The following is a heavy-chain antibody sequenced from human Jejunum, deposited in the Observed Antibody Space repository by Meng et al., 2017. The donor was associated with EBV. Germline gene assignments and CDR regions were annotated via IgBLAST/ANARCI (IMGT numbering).Heavy chain of an antibody. CDR1: GFTFNNYA. CDR3: AKRDYSDPRNIYALFDC. CDR2: ISGSGEST. V-gene: IGHV3-23*01. J-gene: IGHJ4*02. Sequence: EVQLLESGGGLVQPXGSLRLSCAASGFTFNNYAMTWVRQAPGKGLEWVSGISGSGESTYYADSVKGRFTISRDNSKSTLYLQMNSLRAEDTAVYYCAKRDYSDPRNIYALFDCWGPGTPVTVSS. D-gene: IGHD3-22*01.